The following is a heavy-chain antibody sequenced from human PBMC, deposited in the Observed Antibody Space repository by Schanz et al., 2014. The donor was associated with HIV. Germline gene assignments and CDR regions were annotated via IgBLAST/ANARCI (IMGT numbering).Heavy chain of an antibody. CDR3: ARKSDFKN. CDR2: ISFDGNDK. CDR1: GFTFSSYG. D-gene: IGHD2-21*02. V-gene: IGHV3-30*03. J-gene: IGHJ4*02. Sequence: QVQLVESGGGVVQPGRSLRLSCAASGFTFSSYGMHWVRQAPGKGLEWVALISFDGNDKYYADSVKGRFTISRDNSKNTLSLQMNSLRTEDTAIYYCARKSDFKNWGQGTLVIVSS.